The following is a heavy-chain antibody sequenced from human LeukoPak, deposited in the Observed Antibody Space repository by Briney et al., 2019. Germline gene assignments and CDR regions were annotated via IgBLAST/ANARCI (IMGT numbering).Heavy chain of an antibody. Sequence: SETLSLTCAVYRGSFSGYYWSWIRQPPGKGLEWIGYIYYSGSTNYNPSLKSRVTISVDTSKNQFSLKLSSVTAADTAVYYCAGTITMIVVDSDGDAFDIWGQGTMVTVSS. V-gene: IGHV4-59*08. CDR3: AGTITMIVVDSDGDAFDI. CDR1: RGSFSGYY. D-gene: IGHD3-22*01. CDR2: IYYSGST. J-gene: IGHJ3*02.